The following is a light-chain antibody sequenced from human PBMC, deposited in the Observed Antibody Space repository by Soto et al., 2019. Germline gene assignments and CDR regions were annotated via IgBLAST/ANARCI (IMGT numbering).Light chain of an antibody. CDR2: GAS. CDR1: QSVSSKY. J-gene: IGKJ3*01. V-gene: IGKV3-20*01. CDR3: QQYGSSLFT. Sequence: DIVLTQSPGTLSLSPGERATLSCRASQSVSSKYLAWYQQKPGQAPRVLIYGASIRATGIPERFSGGGSGKDLPLTITRLEPEDFAVYYCQQYGSSLFTFGPGTKVDIK.